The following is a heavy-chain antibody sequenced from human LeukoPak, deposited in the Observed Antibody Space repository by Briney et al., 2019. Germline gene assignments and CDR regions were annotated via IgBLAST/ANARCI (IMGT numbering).Heavy chain of an antibody. J-gene: IGHJ6*02. Sequence: ASVKVSCKASGYTFTGHYMHWVRQAPGQGLEWMGWINPNSGGTHYAQKFQGRVTVTRDTSISTAYMELSSLRSEDTAVYYCARGRMVYSGYDFFPHYYYYGMDVWGQGTTVTVSS. CDR1: GYTFTGHY. V-gene: IGHV1-2*02. CDR2: INPNSGGT. D-gene: IGHD5-12*01. CDR3: ARGRMVYSGYDFFPHYYYYGMDV.